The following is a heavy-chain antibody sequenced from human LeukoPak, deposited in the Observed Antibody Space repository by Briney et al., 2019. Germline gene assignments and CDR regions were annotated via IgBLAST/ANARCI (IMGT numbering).Heavy chain of an antibody. D-gene: IGHD2-15*01. CDR2: INPNTGDT. CDR3: AGEFCSGGSCRQGFDF. CDR1: GYTFTGYY. J-gene: IGHJ4*02. V-gene: IGHV1-2*02. Sequence: ASVKVSCKASGYTFTGYYMHWVRHAPGQGLEYVGWINPNTGDTKPAQNFQGRVTLTRDTSISTAYMELSSLRSDDSALYYCAGEFCSGGSCRQGFDFWGQGTLVTASS.